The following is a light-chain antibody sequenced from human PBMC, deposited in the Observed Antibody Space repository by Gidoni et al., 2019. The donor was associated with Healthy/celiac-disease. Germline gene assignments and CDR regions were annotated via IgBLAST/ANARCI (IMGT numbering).Light chain of an antibody. V-gene: IGKV2-28*01. CDR2: LGS. CDR1: QSLLHSNGYNY. CDR3: MQALQTPT. Sequence: DIVMTQSPRSLPVTPGEPASISCRSSQSLLHSNGYNYLDWYLQKPGQSPQLLIYLGSNRASGVPDRFSGSGSGTDFTLRISRVEAEDVGVYYCMQALQTPTFGGGTKVELK. J-gene: IGKJ4*01.